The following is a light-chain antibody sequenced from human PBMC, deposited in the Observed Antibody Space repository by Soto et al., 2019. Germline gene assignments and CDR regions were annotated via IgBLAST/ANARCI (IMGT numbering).Light chain of an antibody. CDR2: DAS. CDR3: QPFSKWPLT. J-gene: IGKJ4*01. CDR1: QSVSSS. Sequence: EIVLTQSPATLSLSPGERATIYCRASQSVSSSLAWYQQKAGQAPRLLIFDASSRATGIAARFSGCGSATDFTLTISSLEPEDFAVYYGQPFSKWPLTFGGGTKVEI. V-gene: IGKV3-11*01.